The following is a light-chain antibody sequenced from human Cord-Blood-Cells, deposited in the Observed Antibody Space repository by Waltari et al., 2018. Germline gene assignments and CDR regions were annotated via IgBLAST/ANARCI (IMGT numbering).Light chain of an antibody. Sequence: HSALAHPASVSRSSGPSITISCTETSSHGGGSNYLSWYHQHPGKAPKLMNYEVSNRPAGVSNRFSGSRSGSTASLTSCGLQDEDEADYYCSSYTSSGVVFGGGTKLTVL. CDR2: EVS. CDR3: SSYTSSGVV. CDR1: SSHGGGSNY. V-gene: IGLV2-14*01. J-gene: IGLJ2*01.